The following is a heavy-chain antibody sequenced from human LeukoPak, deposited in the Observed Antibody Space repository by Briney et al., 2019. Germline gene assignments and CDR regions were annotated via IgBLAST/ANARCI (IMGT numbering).Heavy chain of an antibody. D-gene: IGHD6-13*01. V-gene: IGHV4-59*01. CDR2: IYYSGNT. J-gene: IGHJ2*01. Sequence: SETLSLTCSVSGGSIRSYYWTWIRQPPGKGLEWIGYIYYSGNTNYNPSLKSRVTIPVDTSKNQFSLKLSSVSAADTAVYYCARVYYSRSYDYWYFDLWGRGTLVTVSS. CDR1: GGSIRSYY. CDR3: ARVYYSRSYDYWYFDL.